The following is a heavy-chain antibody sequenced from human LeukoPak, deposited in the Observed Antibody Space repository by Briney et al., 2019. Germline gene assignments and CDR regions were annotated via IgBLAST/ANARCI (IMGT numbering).Heavy chain of an antibody. J-gene: IGHJ4*02. Sequence: GGSLRLSCAASGFTFSSYWMSWVRQAPGKGLGWVANIKQDGSEKYYVDSVKGRFTISRDNAKNSLYLQMNSLRAEDTAVYYCARDALTYYDFWSGYYIGGYFDYWGQGTLVTVSS. CDR3: ARDALTYYDFWSGYYIGGYFDY. V-gene: IGHV3-7*01. D-gene: IGHD3-3*01. CDR1: GFTFSSYW. CDR2: IKQDGSEK.